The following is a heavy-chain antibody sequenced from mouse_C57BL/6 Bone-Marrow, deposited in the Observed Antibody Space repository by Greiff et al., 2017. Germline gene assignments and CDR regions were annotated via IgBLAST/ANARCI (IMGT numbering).Heavy chain of an antibody. D-gene: IGHD2-3*01. Sequence: EVQLQQSGPGLVKPSQSLSLTCSVTGYSITSGYYWNWIRQFPGNKLEWMGYISYDGSNNYNPSLKNRISITRDTSKNQFFLKLNSVTTEDTATYYCARDGYYGSWGQGTTLTVSS. V-gene: IGHV3-6*01. CDR1: GYSITSGYY. CDR2: ISYDGSN. CDR3: ARDGYYGS. J-gene: IGHJ2*01.